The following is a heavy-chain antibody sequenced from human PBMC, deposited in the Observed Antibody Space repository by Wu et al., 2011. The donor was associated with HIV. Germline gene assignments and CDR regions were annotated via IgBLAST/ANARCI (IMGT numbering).Heavy chain of an antibody. Sequence: QVQLVQSGAEVKKPGASVKVSCKASGYKFDTYAISWLRQAPGQGLEWMAWISTYNGNTNYAQNFQGRVTMTTDTSTSTAYMELRSLRSDDTAVYFCARDPPGYPYFFDYSGQGTLVTVSS. V-gene: IGHV1-18*01. J-gene: IGHJ4*02. CDR3: ARDPPGYPYFFDY. CDR1: GYKFDTYA. CDR2: ISTYNGNT. D-gene: IGHD5-12*01.